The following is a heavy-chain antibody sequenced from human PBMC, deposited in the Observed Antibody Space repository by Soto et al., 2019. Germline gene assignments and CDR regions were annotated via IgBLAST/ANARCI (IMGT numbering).Heavy chain of an antibody. J-gene: IGHJ4*02. CDR1: GYIFTGYY. CDR2: INPNSGDT. CDR3: ATSRISIAVAGETEYYFDY. D-gene: IGHD6-19*01. V-gene: IGHV1-2*04. Sequence: ASVKVSCKASGYIFTGYYMHWVRQAPGQGLEWMGWINPNSGDTNYTQKFQGWVTMTRDTSINTAYMELSRLRSDDTVVYYCATSRISIAVAGETEYYFDYWGQGTLVTVSS.